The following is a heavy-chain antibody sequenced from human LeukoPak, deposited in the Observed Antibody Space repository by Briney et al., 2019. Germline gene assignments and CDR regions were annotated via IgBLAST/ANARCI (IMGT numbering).Heavy chain of an antibody. Sequence: SVNLSCTASGGTFSSYAISWVRQAPGQGLEWMGGINPIFGTANYAQKFQGRVTITADESTSTAYMELSSLRSEDTAVYYCARDLPHLRYCSSTSCPSAEYFQHWGQGTLVTVSS. J-gene: IGHJ1*01. CDR1: GGTFSSYA. V-gene: IGHV1-69*13. D-gene: IGHD2-2*01. CDR3: ARDLPHLRYCSSTSCPSAEYFQH. CDR2: INPIFGTA.